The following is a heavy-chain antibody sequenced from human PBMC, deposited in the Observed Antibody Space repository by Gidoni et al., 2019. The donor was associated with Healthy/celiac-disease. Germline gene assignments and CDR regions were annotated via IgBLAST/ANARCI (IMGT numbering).Heavy chain of an antibody. J-gene: IGHJ6*03. Sequence: EVQLVESGGGVVQPGGSLRLSCAASGFTFEDYTMHWGRQAPGKGLEWVSLISGDGGSTYYADSVKGRFTISRDNSKNSLYLQMNSLRTEDTALYYCAREKSGNHALPGGYYYYMDVWGKGTTVTVSS. D-gene: IGHD1-26*01. CDR2: ISGDGGST. CDR3: AREKSGNHALPGGYYYYMDV. V-gene: IGHV3-43*01. CDR1: GFTFEDYT.